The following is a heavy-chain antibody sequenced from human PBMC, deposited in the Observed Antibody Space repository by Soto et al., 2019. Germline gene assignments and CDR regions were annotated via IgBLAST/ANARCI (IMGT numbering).Heavy chain of an antibody. J-gene: IGHJ6*02. CDR2: INSDGRRT. V-gene: IGHV3-74*01. CDR1: GFNFSSYW. D-gene: IGHD2-2*01. Sequence: EVQLVESGGGLVQPGGSLRLSCTASGFNFSSYWTHWVRQVPGRGLVWVSRINSDGRRTSYADSVKGRFTISRDNAKKTLYLQLNSLRAEDTAVYFCARDFSSCSSARCFSYYYGMDVWRHVTTVTLSS. CDR3: ARDFSSCSSARCFSYYYGMDV.